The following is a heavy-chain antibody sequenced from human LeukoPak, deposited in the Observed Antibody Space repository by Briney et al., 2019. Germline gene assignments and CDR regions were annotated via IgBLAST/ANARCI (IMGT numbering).Heavy chain of an antibody. J-gene: IGHJ4*02. CDR1: GFTFSSYA. CDR2: ISGSGGST. D-gene: IGHD4-17*01. Sequence: SGGSLRLSCAASGFTFSSYAMSWVRQAPGKGLEWVSAISGSGGSTYYADSVKGRFTISRDNSKNTLYLQMNSLRAEDTAVYYCAKLLKLRRYGDYNYWGQGTLVTVSS. CDR3: AKLLKLRRYGDYNY. V-gene: IGHV3-23*01.